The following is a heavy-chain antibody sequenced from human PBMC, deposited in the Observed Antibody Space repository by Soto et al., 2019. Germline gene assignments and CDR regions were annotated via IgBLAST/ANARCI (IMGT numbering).Heavy chain of an antibody. CDR2: IYYSGST. CDR3: ARDFLVVGYYYDSSGPSGMDV. Sequence: PSETLSLTCTVSGGSISSGDSYWSWIRQPPGKGLECIGYIYYSGSTYYNPSLKSRVTISVDTSKNQFSLKLSSVTAADTAVYYCARDFLVVGYYYDSSGPSGMDVWGQGTTVTVSS. D-gene: IGHD3-22*01. CDR1: GGSISSGDSY. V-gene: IGHV4-30-4*01. J-gene: IGHJ6*02.